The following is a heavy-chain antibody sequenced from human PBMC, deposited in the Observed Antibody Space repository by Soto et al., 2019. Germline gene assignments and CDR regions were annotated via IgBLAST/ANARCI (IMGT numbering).Heavy chain of an antibody. CDR3: ASSATVSREVNTWFDP. CDR1: GDSITGSH. V-gene: IGHV4-59*01. CDR2: IYYRGST. Sequence: SETLSLTCTVSGDSITGSHWNWIRQPLGKPLEWIGYIYYRGSTNYNPSLKSRLTLSVDTSKNQIFLRLNSVTAADTAVYYCASSATVSREVNTWFDPWGQGILVT. J-gene: IGHJ5*02. D-gene: IGHD2-21*01.